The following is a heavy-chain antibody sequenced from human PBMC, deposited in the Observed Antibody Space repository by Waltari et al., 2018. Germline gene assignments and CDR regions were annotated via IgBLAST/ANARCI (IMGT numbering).Heavy chain of an antibody. CDR1: GFDCNTYI. CDR3: ARDEVVVAGVPHDY. V-gene: IGHV3-48*04. D-gene: IGHD2-15*01. CDR2: ISSSSQTT. Sequence: EVHLVESGGGLVQPGGSLTLSCASSGFDCNTYITNWVRQDPGKGLEWLSYISSSSQTTYYADSVRGRFTISRDNAQNSLYLHMNSLRAEDTAVYYCARDEVVVAGVPHDYWGQGTLVTVSS. J-gene: IGHJ4*02.